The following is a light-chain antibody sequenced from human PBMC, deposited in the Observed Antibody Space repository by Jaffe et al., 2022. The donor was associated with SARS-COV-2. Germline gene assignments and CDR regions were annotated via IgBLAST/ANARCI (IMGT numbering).Light chain of an antibody. J-gene: IGKJ1*01. V-gene: IGKV3-15*01. CDR3: QHYNNWPPWT. CDR1: QTISSN. Sequence: EIVMTQSPATLSVSPGERATLSCRASQTISSNLAWYQQKPGQAPRLLVFGASTRATGIPARFNGSGSGTEFTLTISSLQSEDFAVYYCQHYNNWPPWTFGQGTKVEI. CDR2: GAS.